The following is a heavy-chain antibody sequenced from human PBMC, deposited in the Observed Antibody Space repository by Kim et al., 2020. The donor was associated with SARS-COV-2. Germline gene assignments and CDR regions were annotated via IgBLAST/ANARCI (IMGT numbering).Heavy chain of an antibody. CDR2: IFYTGAS. V-gene: IGHV4-31*03. CDR3: ARDGTYGSRLFDP. Sequence: SETLSLTCTVSGGSISSGSYYWTWIRQHPGKGLEWIGYIFYTGASYFNPSLKSRLSMSVDTSKNQFSLKLSSVTAADTAIYYCARDGTYGSRLFDPWGQG. D-gene: IGHD2-2*01. CDR1: GGSISSGSYY. J-gene: IGHJ5*02.